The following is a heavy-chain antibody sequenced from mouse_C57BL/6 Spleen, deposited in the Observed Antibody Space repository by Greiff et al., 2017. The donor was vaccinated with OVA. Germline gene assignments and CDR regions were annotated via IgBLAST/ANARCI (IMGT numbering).Heavy chain of an antibody. J-gene: IGHJ3*01. V-gene: IGHV3-6*01. CDR3: ARDRVYDYDGFAY. D-gene: IGHD2-4*01. CDR1: GYSITSGYY. CDR2: ISYDGSN. Sequence: ESGPGLVKPSQSLSLTCSVTGYSITSGYYWNWIRQLPENKLEWMCYISYDGSNNYNPSLKNRISITRDTSKNQLFLKFNSVTTEDTATYYCARDRVYDYDGFAYWGQGTLVTVSA.